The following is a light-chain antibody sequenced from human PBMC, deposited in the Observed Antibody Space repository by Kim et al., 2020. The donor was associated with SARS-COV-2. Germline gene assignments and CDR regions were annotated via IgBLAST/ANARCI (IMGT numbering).Light chain of an antibody. CDR1: NIGGKS. Sequence: SYELTQPPSVSVAPGETARITCGGDNIGGKSVHWYQQKPGQGPVLVMYHNSDRPSGIPERISGSTSGNMATLTISTVEAGDEADYYCQVWDPTTDHWVFGGGTQLTVL. CDR2: HNS. V-gene: IGLV3-21*04. J-gene: IGLJ3*02. CDR3: QVWDPTTDHWV.